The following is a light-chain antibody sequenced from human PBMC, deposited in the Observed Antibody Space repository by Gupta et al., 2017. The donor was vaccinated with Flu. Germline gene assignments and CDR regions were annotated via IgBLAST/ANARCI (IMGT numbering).Light chain of an antibody. CDR2: GAS. CDR1: QTVRSSY. V-gene: IGKV3-20*01. Sequence: GTLYLSPGERATRSCRARQTVRSSYLAWYQQKPGQAPRLLIYGASSRATGIPDRFSGSGSGTEFTLTISRLEPEDFAVYYCQHEGSSPITFGRGTKVDIK. J-gene: IGKJ4*01. CDR3: QHEGSSPIT.